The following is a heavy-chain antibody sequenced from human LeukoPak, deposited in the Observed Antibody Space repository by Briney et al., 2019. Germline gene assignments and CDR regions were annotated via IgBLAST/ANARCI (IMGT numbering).Heavy chain of an antibody. D-gene: IGHD5-12*01. CDR2: TNAGNIDT. V-gene: IGHV1-3*01. CDR1: EYTFTSYA. Sequence: ASVKVSCKASEYTFTSYAIHWVRQAPGQRLEWMGWTNAGNIDTKYSQKLQARITITRDTSANTAYMELSSLRSEDTAVYYCAREYSGYDRGDYGYWGQGTLVTVSS. CDR3: AREYSGYDRGDYGY. J-gene: IGHJ4*02.